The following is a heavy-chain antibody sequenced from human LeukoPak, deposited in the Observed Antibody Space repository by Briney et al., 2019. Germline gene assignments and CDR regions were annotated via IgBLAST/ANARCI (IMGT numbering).Heavy chain of an antibody. CDR3: AREGDV. CDR1: GYTLTELS. J-gene: IGHJ6*02. V-gene: IGHV1-24*01. CDR2: FDPEDGET. Sequence: ASVKVSCKVSGYTLTELSMHWVRQAPGKGLEWMGGFDPEDGETIYAQKFQGRVTITADESTSTAYMELSSLRSEDTAVYYCAREGDVWGQGTTVTVSS.